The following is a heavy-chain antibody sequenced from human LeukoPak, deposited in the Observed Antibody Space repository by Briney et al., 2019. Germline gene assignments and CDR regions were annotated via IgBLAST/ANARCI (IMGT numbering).Heavy chain of an antibody. CDR1: GYTFTSYA. V-gene: IGHV1-3*01. CDR2: INAGNGNT. J-gene: IGHJ4*02. CDR3: ARPRITMIVFDH. Sequence: ASVKVSCKASGYTFTSYAMHWVRQAPGQRLEWMGWINAGNGNTKYSQKFQGRVTITRDTSASTAYMELSSLRSEDTVVYYCARPRITMIVFDHWGQGTLVTVSS. D-gene: IGHD3-22*01.